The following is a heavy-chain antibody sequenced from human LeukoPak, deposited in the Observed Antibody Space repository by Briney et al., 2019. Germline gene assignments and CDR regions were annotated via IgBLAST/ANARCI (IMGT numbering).Heavy chain of an antibody. Sequence: SETLFLTCSVSGGSISSPNCHWGWVRQPPGRGLEWIATIYHTGYSYYNPSLRSRITISVDTSRNQFSLSVTSLTAADTAVYYCAKLDWGSAGSGAFDSWGQGTSVSVSS. V-gene: IGHV4-39*01. D-gene: IGHD7-27*01. CDR3: AKLDWGSAGSGAFDS. CDR2: IYHTGYS. CDR1: GGSISSPNCH. J-gene: IGHJ4*02.